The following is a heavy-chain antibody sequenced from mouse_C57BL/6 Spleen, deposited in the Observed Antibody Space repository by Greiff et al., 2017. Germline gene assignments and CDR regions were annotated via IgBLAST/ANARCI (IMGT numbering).Heavy chain of an antibody. CDR3: ARWNGYSPWFAY. D-gene: IGHD2-3*01. V-gene: IGHV1-55*01. Sequence: VQGVESGAELVKPGASVKMSCKASGYTFTSYWITWVKQRPGQGLEWIGDIYPGSGSTNYNEKFKSKATLTVDTSSSTSYMQLSSLTSEDSAVYYCARWNGYSPWFAYWGQGTLVTVSA. J-gene: IGHJ3*01. CDR1: GYTFTSYW. CDR2: IYPGSGST.